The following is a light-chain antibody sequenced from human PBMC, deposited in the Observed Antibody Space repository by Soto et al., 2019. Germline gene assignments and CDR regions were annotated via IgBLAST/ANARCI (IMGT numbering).Light chain of an antibody. V-gene: IGLV1-40*01. J-gene: IGLJ1*01. CDR3: SSYAGRTLYV. Sequence: QLPGTAPRLLIYADNTRPSGVPDRFSGSKSDTSASLAITGLQSEDEADYYCSSYAGRTLYVFGTGTKVTVL. CDR2: ADN.